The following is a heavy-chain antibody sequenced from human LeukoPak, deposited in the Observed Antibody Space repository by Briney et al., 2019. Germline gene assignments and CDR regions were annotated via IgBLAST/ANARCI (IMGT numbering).Heavy chain of an antibody. D-gene: IGHD6-13*01. CDR2: ISGSTGST. Sequence: GGSLRLSCAASGFTFSNYAMNWVRQAPGKGLEWVSLISGSTGSTYYADSVKGRFSISRDNSKNTLYLQMNSLRAEDTAVYYCASRRASSWYEGFDYWGQGTPVTVSS. CDR3: ASRRASSWYEGFDY. V-gene: IGHV3-23*01. CDR1: GFTFSNYA. J-gene: IGHJ4*02.